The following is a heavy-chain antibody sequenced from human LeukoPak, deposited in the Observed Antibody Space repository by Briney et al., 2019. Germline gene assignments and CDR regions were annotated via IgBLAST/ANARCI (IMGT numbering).Heavy chain of an antibody. D-gene: IGHD2-8*01. J-gene: IGHJ4*02. CDR1: GLTFSCYA. CDR3: ANPPKRGVNDY. V-gene: IGHV3-23*01. Sequence: GGSLRLSCAASGLTFSCYAMSWVRQAPGKGLEWVSSISGSGGSTYYADSVKGRFTSSKDNSKNTLYLQMNSLSSEDTAVYYCANPPKRGVNDYWGQGTLVTVSS. CDR2: ISGSGGST.